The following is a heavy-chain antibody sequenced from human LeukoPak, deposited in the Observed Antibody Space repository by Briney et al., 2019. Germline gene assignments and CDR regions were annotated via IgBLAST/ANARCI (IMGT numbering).Heavy chain of an antibody. J-gene: IGHJ6*03. D-gene: IGHD1-26*01. CDR3: ARDRWDYYYYYMDV. CDR2: ISAYNGNT. V-gene: IGHV1-18*01. CDR1: GYTFTSYG. Sequence: GASVKVSCKASGYTFTSYGISWVRQAPGQGLEWMGWISAYNGNTNYAQKLQGRVTMTTDTSTSTAYMELRSLRSDDTAVYYCARDRWDYYYYYMDVWGKGTTVTVSS.